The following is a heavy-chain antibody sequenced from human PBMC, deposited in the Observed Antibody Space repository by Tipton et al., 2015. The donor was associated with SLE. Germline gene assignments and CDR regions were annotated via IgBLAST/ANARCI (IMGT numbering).Heavy chain of an antibody. V-gene: IGHV1-69*05. CDR1: GGTFSSYA. CDR2: IIPIFGTA. CDR3: ARGGDGP. J-gene: IGHJ5*02. Sequence: QSGAEVKKPGSSVKGSCNASGGTFSSYAISWVRQARAQGLEWMGGIIPIFGTANYAQKFQGRVTITTDESTSTAYMELSSLRSEDTAVYYCARGGDGPWGQGTLVTVSS. D-gene: IGHD7-27*01.